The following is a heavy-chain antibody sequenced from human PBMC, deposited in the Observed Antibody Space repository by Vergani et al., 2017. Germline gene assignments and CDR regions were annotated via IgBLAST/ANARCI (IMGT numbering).Heavy chain of an antibody. CDR1: GGSISSGAFS. D-gene: IGHD3-10*01. Sequence: QLQLQESGSGLVKPSQTLSLNCAASGGSISSGAFSWGCIRQPPGRGLQWIGHIFQSGSPDYNASLKSRVNISLDKSKNHFSLSLSSVTAADTAVYYCVRQNNVVRETDYFDYWGQGILVTVSS. V-gene: IGHV4-30-2*01. CDR3: VRQNNVVRETDYFDY. J-gene: IGHJ4*02. CDR2: IFQSGSP.